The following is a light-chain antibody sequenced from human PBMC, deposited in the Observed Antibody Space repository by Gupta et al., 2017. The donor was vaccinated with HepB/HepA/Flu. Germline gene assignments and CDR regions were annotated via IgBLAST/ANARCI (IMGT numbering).Light chain of an antibody. CDR1: SSEPRNYYL. V-gene: IGLV2-23*02. J-gene: IGLJ3*02. CDR3: CAYVGRSSWV. Sequence: QSALTQPASVSGSPGQSITISCTGTSSEPRNYYLVSCYQQFPDKAPKLIIYEVDKRPSGVSNRFSGSKSGNTASLTISGLQAEDEAQYYCCAYVGRSSWVFGEGTRLTVL. CDR2: EVD.